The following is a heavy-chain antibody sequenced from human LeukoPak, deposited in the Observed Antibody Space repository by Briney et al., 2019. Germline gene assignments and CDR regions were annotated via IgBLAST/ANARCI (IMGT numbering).Heavy chain of an antibody. CDR1: GFTFDDYG. D-gene: IGHD3-22*01. J-gene: IGHJ4*02. CDR3: AKGASSGYFVARFDS. CDR2: ISWESDSI. Sequence: PGRSLRLSCAASGFTFDDYGMHWVPQSPRKGRVGVSGISWESDSIGYADSVKGRFTISRDNAKNSLYLQMDSLRPEDTALYYCAKGASSGYFVARFDSWGPGTQVTVSS. V-gene: IGHV3-9*01.